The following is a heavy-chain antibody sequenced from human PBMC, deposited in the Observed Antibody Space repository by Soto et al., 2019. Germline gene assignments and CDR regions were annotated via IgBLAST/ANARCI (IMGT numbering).Heavy chain of an antibody. CDR3: AREGYSSGWSVGMDV. D-gene: IGHD6-19*01. CDR1: GFTFSSYD. Sequence: GGSLRLSCAASGFTFSSYDMHWVRQATGKGLEWVSAIGTAGDTYYPGSVKGRFTISRENAKNSLYLQMNSLRAGDTAVYYCAREGYSSGWSVGMDVWGQGTTVTVSS. CDR2: IGTAGDT. V-gene: IGHV3-13*01. J-gene: IGHJ6*02.